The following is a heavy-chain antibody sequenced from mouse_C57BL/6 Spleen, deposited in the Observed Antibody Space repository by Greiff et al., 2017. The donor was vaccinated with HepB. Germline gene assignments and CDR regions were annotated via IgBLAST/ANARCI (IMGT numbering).Heavy chain of an antibody. J-gene: IGHJ3*01. CDR3: AREGYYYGSSSAWLAY. CDR2: INPNNGGT. CDR1: GYTFTDYN. Sequence: EVQLQQSGPELVKPGASVKIPCKASGYTFTDYNMDWVKQSHGKSLEWIGDINPNNGGTIYNQKFKGKATLTVDKSSSTAYMELRSLTSEDTAVYYCAREGYYYGSSSAWLAYWVPGTLVTVSA. V-gene: IGHV1-18*01. D-gene: IGHD1-1*01.